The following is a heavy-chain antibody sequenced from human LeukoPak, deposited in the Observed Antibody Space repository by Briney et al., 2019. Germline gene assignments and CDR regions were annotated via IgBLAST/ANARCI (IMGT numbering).Heavy chain of an antibody. D-gene: IGHD4-17*01. CDR3: ASTYGDLFDY. Sequence: GGSLRLSCAASGFTFSSYSMNWVRQAPGKGLEWVSSVSSSSSYIYYADSVKGRFTISRDNAKNSLYLQMDSLRAEDTAVYYCASTYGDLFDYWGQGTLVTVSS. V-gene: IGHV3-21*01. CDR1: GFTFSSYS. J-gene: IGHJ4*02. CDR2: VSSSSSYI.